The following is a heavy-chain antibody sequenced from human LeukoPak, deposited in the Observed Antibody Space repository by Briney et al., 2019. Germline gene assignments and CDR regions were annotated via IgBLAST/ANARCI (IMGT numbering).Heavy chain of an antibody. CDR1: GFIFSNYW. J-gene: IGHJ6*02. Sequence: PGGSLRLSCAASGFIFSNYWMTWVRQAPGKGLEWVANIKQDGSQRTYVDSVKGRFTISRDNTKNSLFLQMDSLRAEDTAVYYCARDLGSGGDFGGMDVWGQGTTVTVSS. D-gene: IGHD2-21*02. CDR3: ARDLGSGGDFGGMDV. CDR2: IKQDGSQR. V-gene: IGHV3-7*03.